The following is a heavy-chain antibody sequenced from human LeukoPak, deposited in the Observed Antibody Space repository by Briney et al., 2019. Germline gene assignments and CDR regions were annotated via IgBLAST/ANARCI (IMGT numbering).Heavy chain of an antibody. V-gene: IGHV4-59*01. CDR3: ARDPRVGYFDY. CDR2: IYYSGST. Sequence: SETLSLTCTVSGGSISSYYWSWIRQPPGKGLEWIGYIYYSGSTNYNPSLKSRVTITVDTSKNQFSLKLSSVTAADTAVYYCARDPRVGYFDYWGQGTLVTVSS. CDR1: GGSISSYY. J-gene: IGHJ4*02.